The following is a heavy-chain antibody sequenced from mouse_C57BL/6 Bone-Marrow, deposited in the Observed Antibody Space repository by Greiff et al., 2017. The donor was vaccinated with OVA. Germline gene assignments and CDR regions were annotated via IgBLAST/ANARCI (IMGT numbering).Heavy chain of an antibody. Sequence: QVQLQQPGAELVMPGASLKLSCTASGYTFTSYWMHWVKQRPGQGLEWIGEIDPSDSYTNYNQKFKGKSTLTVDKSSSTAYMQLSSLTSEDSAVDNCARNYGSSYVWYFDVWGTGTTVTVSS. V-gene: IGHV1-69*01. J-gene: IGHJ1*03. D-gene: IGHD1-1*01. CDR1: GYTFTSYW. CDR2: IDPSDSYT. CDR3: ARNYGSSYVWYFDV.